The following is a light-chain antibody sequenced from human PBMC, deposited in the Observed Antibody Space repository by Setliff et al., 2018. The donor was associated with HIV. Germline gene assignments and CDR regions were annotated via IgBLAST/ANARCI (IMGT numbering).Light chain of an antibody. CDR1: SGDVGRYNL. J-gene: IGLJ1*01. Sequence: QSVLTQPASVSGSPGQSITISCTGTSGDVGRYNLVSWYQQPGKPPKLMIYQASKRPSGVSNRFSGFKSGNTASLTISGLQAEDEADYYCCSNTGSNTYVFGTGTKVTVL. CDR3: CSNTGSNTYV. V-gene: IGLV2-23*01. CDR2: QAS.